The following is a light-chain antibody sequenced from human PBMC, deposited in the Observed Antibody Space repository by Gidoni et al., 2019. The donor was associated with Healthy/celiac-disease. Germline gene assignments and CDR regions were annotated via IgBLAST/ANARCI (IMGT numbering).Light chain of an antibody. J-gene: IGLJ1*01. V-gene: IGLV2-14*01. CDR3: SSYTSSSTYV. Sequence: QSALTQPASVSGSPGQSITISCTGTSSDVGGYNYVSWYQQHPGKAPKLMIYDVSKRPSVVSNRFSGSNSGNTASLTISGLQAEDEADYYCSSYTSSSTYVFGTGTKVTVL. CDR1: SSDVGGYNY. CDR2: DVS.